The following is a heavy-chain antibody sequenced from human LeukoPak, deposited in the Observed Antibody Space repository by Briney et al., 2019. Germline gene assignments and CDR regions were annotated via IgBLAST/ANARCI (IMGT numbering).Heavy chain of an antibody. CDR1: GFTFSNAW. Sequence: PGGSLTLSCAASGFTFSNAWMSWVRQAPGKGLEWVGRIKSKTDGGTTDYAAPVKGRFTISRDDSKNTLYLQMNSLKTEDTAVYYCTASITIFGVVIRDYWGQGTLVTVSS. CDR3: TASITIFGVVIRDY. V-gene: IGHV3-15*01. D-gene: IGHD3-3*01. J-gene: IGHJ4*02. CDR2: IKSKTDGGTT.